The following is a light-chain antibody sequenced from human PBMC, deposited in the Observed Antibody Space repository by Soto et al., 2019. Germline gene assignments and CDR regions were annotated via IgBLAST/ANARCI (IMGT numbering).Light chain of an antibody. J-gene: IGKJ5*01. CDR1: QSVTGSY. V-gene: IGKV3D-15*01. CDR2: GAS. Sequence: EIVMTQSPATLSVSPGERATLSCRASQSVTGSYLAWYQQKPGQAPRLLIYGASSRATGISDRFSGSGSGTEFTLTIRSLQSEDCAVYYCHQYNNSPLTFGQGTRLEIK. CDR3: HQYNNSPLT.